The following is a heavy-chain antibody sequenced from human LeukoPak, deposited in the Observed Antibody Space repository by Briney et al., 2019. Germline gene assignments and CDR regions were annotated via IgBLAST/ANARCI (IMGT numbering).Heavy chain of an antibody. CDR2: ISYSGST. CDR1: GSSYY. J-gene: IGHJ4*02. V-gene: IGHV4-59*01. D-gene: IGHD1-26*01. CDR3: ARGGAALDY. Sequence: PSETLSLTCTVSGSSYYWSWIRQPPGKGLEWIGHISYSGSTDYNPSLKSRVTILVDTSKNQVSLTLTSVTAADTAVYYCARGGAALDYWGQGTLVTVSS.